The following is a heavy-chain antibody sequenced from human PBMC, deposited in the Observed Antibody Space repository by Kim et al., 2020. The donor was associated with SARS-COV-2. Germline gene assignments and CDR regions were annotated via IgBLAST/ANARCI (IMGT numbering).Heavy chain of an antibody. CDR3: ARGWDGGNDAFDI. CDR2: ISYDGSNK. V-gene: IGHV3-30-3*01. J-gene: IGHJ3*02. CDR1: GFTFSSYA. Sequence: GGSLRLSCAASGFTFSSYAMHWVRQAPGKGLEWVAVISYDGSNKYYADSVKGRFTISRDNSKNTLYLQMNSLRAEDTAVYYCARGWDGGNDAFDIWGQGTMVTVSS. D-gene: IGHD3-16*01.